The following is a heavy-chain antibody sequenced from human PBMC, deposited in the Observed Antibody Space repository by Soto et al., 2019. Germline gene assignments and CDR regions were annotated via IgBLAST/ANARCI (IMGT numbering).Heavy chain of an antibody. CDR2: ITGTGGNT. CDR1: GFTLSTYG. Sequence: PGGSLRLSCAGSGFTLSTYGMTWVRQAPGKGLEWVSAITGTGGNTYYVDSVKGRFTGSRDNSKNMLYLQMNSVRVEDTAVYYCAGIRGYWYGLDVWGQGTTVTVSS. J-gene: IGHJ6*02. CDR3: AGIRGYWYGLDV. V-gene: IGHV3-23*01.